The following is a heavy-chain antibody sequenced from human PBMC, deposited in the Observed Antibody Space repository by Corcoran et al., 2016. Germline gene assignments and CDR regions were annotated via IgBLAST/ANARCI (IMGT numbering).Heavy chain of an antibody. CDR2: IYPGDSDT. CDR3: ARQRVVVVAAQGGDYYGMDV. D-gene: IGHD2-15*01. J-gene: IGHJ6*02. V-gene: IGHV5-51*01. CDR1: GYSFTSYW. Sequence: EVQLVQSGAEVKKPGESLKISCKGSGYSFTSYWIGWVRQMPGKGLEWMGIIYPGDSDTRYSPSFQGQVTISADKSISTAYLQWSSLKASDTAMYYCARQRVVVVAAQGGDYYGMDVWGQGTTVTVSS.